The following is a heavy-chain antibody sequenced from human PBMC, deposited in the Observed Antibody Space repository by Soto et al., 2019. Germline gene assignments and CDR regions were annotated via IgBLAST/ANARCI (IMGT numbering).Heavy chain of an antibody. CDR2: ITSEGDRT. CDR1: GFTFSNYA. Sequence: GSLRLSCSVSGFTFSNYAMHWVRQAPGKGLEYVSGITSEGDRTWHADSVKDRFTISRDNSKNTLYLQMSSLRVEDTAIYYCVKGNQLLRYYFEFWGPGTMLTVPS. J-gene: IGHJ4*01. D-gene: IGHD2-15*01. V-gene: IGHV3-64D*06. CDR3: VKGNQLLRYYFEF.